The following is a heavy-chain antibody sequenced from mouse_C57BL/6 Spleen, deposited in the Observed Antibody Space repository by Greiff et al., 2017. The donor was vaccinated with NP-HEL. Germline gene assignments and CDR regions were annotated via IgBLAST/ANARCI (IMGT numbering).Heavy chain of an antibody. CDR3: AREGGDSSGYWYFDY. CDR2: IYPGGGYT. V-gene: IGHV1-63*01. Sequence: VKLQQSGAELVRPGTSVKMSCKASGYTFTNYWIGWAKQRPGHGLEWIGDIYPGGGYTNYNEKFKGKATLTADKSSSTAYMQFSSLTSEDSAIYYCAREGGDSSGYWYFDYWGQGTTLTVSS. J-gene: IGHJ2*01. CDR1: GYTFTNYW. D-gene: IGHD3-2*02.